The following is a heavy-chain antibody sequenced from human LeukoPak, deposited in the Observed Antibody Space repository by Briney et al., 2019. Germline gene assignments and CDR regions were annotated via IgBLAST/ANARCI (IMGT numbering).Heavy chain of an antibody. D-gene: IGHD6-25*01. CDR2: INHNSGGT. Sequence: GASVKVSCKASGYTFTGYYMHWVRQAPGQGLEWMGWINHNSGGTNYAQKFQGRVTMTRDTSISTAYMELSRLRSDDTAVYYCARERLRKSGFDPWGQGTLVTVSS. J-gene: IGHJ5*02. CDR1: GYTFTGYY. CDR3: ARERLRKSGFDP. V-gene: IGHV1-2*02.